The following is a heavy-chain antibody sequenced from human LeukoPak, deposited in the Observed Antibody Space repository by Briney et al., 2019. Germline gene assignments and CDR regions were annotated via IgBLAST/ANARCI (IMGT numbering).Heavy chain of an antibody. Sequence: SETLSLTCSVSGDSITGYYWNWIRQPAGKGLEWIGRIYTSGSTNYNPSLKSRVTMSVDTSKNQFSLKLSSVTAADTAVYYCARHEYYDSSGSLFQHWGQGTLVTVSS. J-gene: IGHJ1*01. V-gene: IGHV4-4*07. D-gene: IGHD3-22*01. CDR3: ARHEYYDSSGSLFQH. CDR2: IYTSGST. CDR1: GDSITGYY.